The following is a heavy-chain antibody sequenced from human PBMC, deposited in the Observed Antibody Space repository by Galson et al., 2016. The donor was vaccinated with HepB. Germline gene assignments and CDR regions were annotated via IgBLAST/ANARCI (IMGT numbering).Heavy chain of an antibody. CDR3: ARLDSGNTRDD. Sequence: SCKVSGFSLTELSMHWVRQVPGKGLEWLGGLDPEDGKIIYAQKFQDRVTLTEDTSSDTAYMELKGLRPEDKAIYSCARLDSGNTRDDWGQGTLITVSS. CDR1: GFSLTELS. J-gene: IGHJ4*02. D-gene: IGHD1-26*01. V-gene: IGHV1-24*01. CDR2: LDPEDGKI.